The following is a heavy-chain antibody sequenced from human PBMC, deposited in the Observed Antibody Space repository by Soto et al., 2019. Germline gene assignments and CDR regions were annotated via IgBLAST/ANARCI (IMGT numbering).Heavy chain of an antibody. CDR1: GGSVSSSSHY. J-gene: IGHJ4*02. V-gene: IGHV4-39*01. D-gene: IGHD6-13*01. CDR3: ARHKDTSSRYLLPDY. CDR2: IYYRGNT. Sequence: SETLSVTCTVSGGSVSSSSHYWGWIRQPPGKGLEWIGSIYYRGNTYYNPSLKSRVTISVDTSKNQFSLEVTSVTATDTAVYYCARHKDTSSRYLLPDYWGQGALVTVSS.